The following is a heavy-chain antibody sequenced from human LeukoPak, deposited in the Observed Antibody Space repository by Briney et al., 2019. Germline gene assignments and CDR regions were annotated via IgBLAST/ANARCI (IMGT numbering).Heavy chain of an antibody. V-gene: IGHV3-7*01. D-gene: IGHD6-19*01. CDR3: ARDASALY. Sequence: GGSLRLSCAASGFTFSSYSMNWVRQAPGKGLEWVASIKPDGSEKYYLGSVKGRFTISRDNARDSLYLQMNSLRDDDTSVYFCARDASALYWGRGTLVTVSS. CDR1: GFTFSSYS. J-gene: IGHJ4*02. CDR2: IKPDGSEK.